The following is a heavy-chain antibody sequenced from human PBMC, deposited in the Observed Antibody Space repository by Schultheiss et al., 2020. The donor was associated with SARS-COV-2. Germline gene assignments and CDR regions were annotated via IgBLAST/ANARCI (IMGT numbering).Heavy chain of an antibody. CDR3: ARVNHRGGNWFDP. V-gene: IGHV3-21*01. D-gene: IGHD3-10*01. J-gene: IGHJ5*02. Sequence: GGSLRLSCAASGFTFSSYPMHWVRQAPGKGLEWVSSISSSSSYIYYADSVKGRFTISRDNAKNSLYLQMDSLRAEDTALYYCARVNHRGGNWFDPWGQGTLVTVSS. CDR2: ISSSSSYI. CDR1: GFTFSSYP.